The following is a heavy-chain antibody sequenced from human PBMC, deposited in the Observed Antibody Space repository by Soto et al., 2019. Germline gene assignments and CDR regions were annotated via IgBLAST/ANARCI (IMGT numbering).Heavy chain of an antibody. Sequence: HPGGSLRLSCVASGFTFSSYAMSWVRQAPGKGLEWVSVFSVSGGKTYYADSVKGWFTISRDNSKNTLYLQMSSLRADDTAVYYCSKMGGGIRLNHFDYWGRGA. V-gene: IGHV3-23*01. CDR1: GFTFSSYA. D-gene: IGHD1-26*01. J-gene: IGHJ4*02. CDR3: SKMGGGIRLNHFDY. CDR2: FSVSGGKT.